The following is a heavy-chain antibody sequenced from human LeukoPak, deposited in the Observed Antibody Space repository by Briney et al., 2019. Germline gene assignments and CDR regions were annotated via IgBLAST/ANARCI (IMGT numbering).Heavy chain of an antibody. D-gene: IGHD6-19*01. CDR3: ARVDHSSGWLFEGAWYFDY. J-gene: IGHJ4*02. CDR2: INSDGSST. Sequence: GGSLRLSCAASGFTFSSYWMHWVRQAPGKELVWVSRINSDGSSTSYADSVKGRFTISRDNAKNTLYLQMNSLRAEDTAVYYCARVDHSSGWLFEGAWYFDYWGQGTLVTVSS. CDR1: GFTFSSYW. V-gene: IGHV3-74*01.